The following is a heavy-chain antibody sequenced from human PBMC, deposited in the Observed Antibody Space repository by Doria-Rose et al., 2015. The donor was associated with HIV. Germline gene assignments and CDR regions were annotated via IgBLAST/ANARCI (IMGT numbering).Heavy chain of an antibody. J-gene: IGHJ4*02. Sequence: QITLKESGPALVKPTETLTPTCTASGVSLSSPGMGVSWIRQPPGKALEWLANIFSDDEGSYHSSLKSRLTISRGTSKSQVVLTMTDMDPVDTATYYCARIKSSRWYHKYYFDFWGQGTLVIVSA. D-gene: IGHD6-13*01. V-gene: IGHV2-26*01. CDR2: IFSDDEG. CDR1: GVSLSSPGMG. CDR3: ARIKSSRWYHKYYFDF.